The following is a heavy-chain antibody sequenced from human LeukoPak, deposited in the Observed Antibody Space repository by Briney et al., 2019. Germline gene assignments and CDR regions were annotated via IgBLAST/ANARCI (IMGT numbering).Heavy chain of an antibody. CDR1: GYTFTGYY. D-gene: IGHD3-22*01. V-gene: IGHV1-2*02. Sequence: ASVKVSCKASGYTFTGYYMHWVRQAPGQGLEWMGWINPNSGGTNYAQKFQGRVTMTRDTYISTAYMELSRLRSDDTAVYYCARDYYYDSSGYYDYWGQGTLVTVSS. CDR2: INPNSGGT. CDR3: ARDYYYDSSGYYDY. J-gene: IGHJ4*02.